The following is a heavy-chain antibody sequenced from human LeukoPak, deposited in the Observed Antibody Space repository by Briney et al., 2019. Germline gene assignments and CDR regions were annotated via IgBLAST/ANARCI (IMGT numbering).Heavy chain of an antibody. J-gene: IGHJ4*02. CDR3: AKDGGLWVSAHWGDS. Sequence: GGSLRLSCAASGFTFSSYAMHWVRQAPGKGLGWVSTITTSDGNTYYADSVKGRFTVSRDNSKNTLFLQMNSLRAEDTAVYYCAKDGGLWVSAHWGDSWGRGTLVTVSS. CDR1: GFTFSSYA. CDR2: ITTSDGNT. V-gene: IGHV3-23*01. D-gene: IGHD7-27*01.